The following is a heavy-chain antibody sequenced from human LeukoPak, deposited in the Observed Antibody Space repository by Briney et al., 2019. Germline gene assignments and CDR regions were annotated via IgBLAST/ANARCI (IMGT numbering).Heavy chain of an antibody. V-gene: IGHV3-15*01. CDR1: GDSISSNNDY. J-gene: IGHJ4*02. CDR2: IKSKTDGGTT. CDR3: TTGNFEQLVQGY. Sequence: PSETLSLTCTVSGDSISSNNDYWGWIRQPPGKGLEWVGRIKSKTDGGTTDYAAPVKGRFTISRDDSKNTLYLQMNSLKTEDTAVYYCTTGNFEQLVQGYWGQGTLVTVSS. D-gene: IGHD6-13*01.